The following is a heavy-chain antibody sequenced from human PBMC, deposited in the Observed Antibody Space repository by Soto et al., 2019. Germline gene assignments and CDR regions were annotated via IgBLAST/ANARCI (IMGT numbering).Heavy chain of an antibody. CDR3: ARDGGRHSGGIDY. J-gene: IGHJ4*02. CDR1: GGTFSSYS. D-gene: IGHD1-26*01. V-gene: IGHV1-69*01. CDR2: IIPIFGTA. Sequence: QVQLVQPGAEVKKPGSSVKVSCTASGGTFSSYSINWVRQAPGQGLEWMGEIIPIFGTANYAQKFQGRVTITADESTSTAYMELSSLRSEDSAVYYCARDGGRHSGGIDYWGQGTLVTVSS.